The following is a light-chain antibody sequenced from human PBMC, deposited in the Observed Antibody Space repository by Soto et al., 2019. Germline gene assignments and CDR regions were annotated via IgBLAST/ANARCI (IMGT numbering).Light chain of an antibody. Sequence: DIVMTQSPDSLRVSLGERATISCTSSLNIYFKSNNRNYLAWYQQKTGQPPKLLVYWASTRESGVPDRFTGRVSGTYFTLTIDNVQPDDVAVYYCQQYFITPLTFGGGTRVDIK. CDR1: LNIYFKSNNRNY. J-gene: IGKJ4*01. V-gene: IGKV4-1*01. CDR2: WAS. CDR3: QQYFITPLT.